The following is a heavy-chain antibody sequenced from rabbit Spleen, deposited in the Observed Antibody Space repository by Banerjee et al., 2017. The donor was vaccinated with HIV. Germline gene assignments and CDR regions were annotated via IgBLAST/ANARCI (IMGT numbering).Heavy chain of an antibody. CDR1: GFSFGDRVV. Sequence: QVQLEESGGGLVKPKGTLTLTCKAPGFSFGDRVVMFWVRQAPGKGLQWIACINVYTGKPVYATWAKGRFTISRTSSTTVTLQMTSLTAADTATYFCARDAGTSFSTYGMDLWGPGTLVTVS. CDR2: INVYTGKP. J-gene: IGHJ6*01. V-gene: IGHV1S45*01. CDR3: ARDAGTSFSTYGMDL. D-gene: IGHD8-1*01.